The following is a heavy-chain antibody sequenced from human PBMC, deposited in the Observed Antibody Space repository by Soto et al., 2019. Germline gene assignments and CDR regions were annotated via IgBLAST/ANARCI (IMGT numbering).Heavy chain of an antibody. Sequence: QVQLQESGPGLVKASQTLSLTCTVSGGSIRNGNYYWSWIRQLPGNGLEWIGNIYYIGTTSYNPSLKSLVIISIDTSKNQFSLELKSVLAADTAVYYCAKNETTRPWFDPGGQGTLVTVSS. D-gene: IGHD1-1*01. J-gene: IGHJ5*02. CDR3: AKNETTRPWFDP. CDR1: GGSIRNGNYY. CDR2: IYYIGTT. V-gene: IGHV4-31*01.